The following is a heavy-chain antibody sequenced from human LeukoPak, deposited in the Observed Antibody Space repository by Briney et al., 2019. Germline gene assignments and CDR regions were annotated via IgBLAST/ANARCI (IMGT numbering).Heavy chain of an antibody. J-gene: IGHJ4*02. CDR3: ARVITMVRGVIRRGGGWYFDY. Sequence: SETLSLTCTVSGGSISSYYWSWIRQPPGKGPEWIGYIYYSGSTNYNPSLKSRVTISVDTSKNQFSLKLSSVTAADTAVYYCARVITMVRGVIRRGGGWYFDYWGQGTLVTVSS. CDR2: IYYSGST. CDR1: GGSISSYY. V-gene: IGHV4-59*01. D-gene: IGHD3-10*01.